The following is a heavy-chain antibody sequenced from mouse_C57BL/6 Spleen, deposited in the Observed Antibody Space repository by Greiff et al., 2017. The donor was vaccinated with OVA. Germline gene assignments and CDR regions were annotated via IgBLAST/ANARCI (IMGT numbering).Heavy chain of an antibody. Sequence: QVQLQQSGAELVLPGASVKLSCKASGYTFTSYWMHWVKQRPGPGLEWIGEIDPSDSYTNYNQKFTGKSTLTVDKTSNTAYMQLSSLASADSAVYCCANCPFDYWGQGTTLTVSS. J-gene: IGHJ2*01. CDR2: IDPSDSYT. D-gene: IGHD4-1*01. V-gene: IGHV1-69*01. CDR1: GYTFTSYW. CDR3: ANCPFDY.